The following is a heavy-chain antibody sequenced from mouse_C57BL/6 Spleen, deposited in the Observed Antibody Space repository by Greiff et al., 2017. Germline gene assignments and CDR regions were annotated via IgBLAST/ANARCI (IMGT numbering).Heavy chain of an antibody. V-gene: IGHV2-9-1*01. J-gene: IGHJ1*03. CDR1: GFSLTSYA. CDR2: IWTGGGT. CDR3: ARNEDGNYDWYFDV. D-gene: IGHD2-1*01. Sequence: VKVVESGPGLVAPSQSLSITCTVSGFSLTSYAISWVRQPPGKGLEWLGVIWTGGGTNYNSALKSRLSISKDNSKSQVFLKMNSLQTDDTARYYCARNEDGNYDWYFDVWGTGTTVTVSS.